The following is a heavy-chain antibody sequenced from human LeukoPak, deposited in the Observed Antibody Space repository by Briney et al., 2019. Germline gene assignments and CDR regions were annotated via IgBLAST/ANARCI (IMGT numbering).Heavy chain of an antibody. CDR3: ARDLRAWFGTRPVAFDI. Sequence: PSQTLSLTCTVSGGSISSGGYYWSWIRQPPGKGLEWIGYIYHSGSTYYNPSLKSRVTISVDKSKNQFSLKLSSVTAADTAVYYCARDLRAWFGTRPVAFDIWGQGTMVTVSS. CDR1: GGSISSGGYY. J-gene: IGHJ3*02. CDR2: IYHSGST. D-gene: IGHD3-10*01. V-gene: IGHV4-30-2*01.